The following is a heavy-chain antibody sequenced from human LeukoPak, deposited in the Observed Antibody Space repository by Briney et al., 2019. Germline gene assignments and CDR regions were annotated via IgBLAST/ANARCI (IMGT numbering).Heavy chain of an antibody. D-gene: IGHD4-17*01. CDR3: ARDGLGTTVTPYPYYYYYYMDV. V-gene: IGHV4-4*07. J-gene: IGHJ6*03. Sequence: SETLSLTCTVSGDSISSYYWSWIRQPAGKGLEWIGRIYTSGSTNYNPSPKSRVTMSVDTSKNQFSLKMRSVTAADTAVYYCARDGLGTTVTPYPYYYYYYMDVWGKGTTVTVSS. CDR2: IYTSGST. CDR1: GDSISSYY.